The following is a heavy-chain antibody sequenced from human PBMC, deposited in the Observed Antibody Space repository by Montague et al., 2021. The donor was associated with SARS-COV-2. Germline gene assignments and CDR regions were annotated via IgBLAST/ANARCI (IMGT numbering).Heavy chain of an antibody. Sequence: CAISGDSVSSNTPTWNWNRQSPSRGLERLGRTYYRSKWYHDYAISLKSRITINPDTSKNQFSLQLSSVAPEDTAVFYCARTTTRMLYPENAFDIWGQGTMVTVSS. CDR1: GDSVSSNTPT. CDR2: TYYRSKWYH. D-gene: IGHD2-15*01. CDR3: ARTTTRMLYPENAFDI. V-gene: IGHV6-1*01. J-gene: IGHJ3*02.